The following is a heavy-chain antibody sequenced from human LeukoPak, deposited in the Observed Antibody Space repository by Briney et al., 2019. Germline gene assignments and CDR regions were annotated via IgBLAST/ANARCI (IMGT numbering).Heavy chain of an antibody. V-gene: IGHV3-48*01. J-gene: IGHJ6*03. CDR2: ISSSSSTI. CDR3: ARMTKLRYFDWFGAYYYYYYMDV. D-gene: IGHD3-9*01. Sequence: PGGSLRLSCAASGFTFSSYSMNWVRQAPGKGLEWVSYISSSSSTIYYADSVKGRFTISREIAKNSLYLQMNSLRAEDTAVYYCARMTKLRYFDWFGAYYYYYYMDVWGKGTTVTVSS. CDR1: GFTFSSYS.